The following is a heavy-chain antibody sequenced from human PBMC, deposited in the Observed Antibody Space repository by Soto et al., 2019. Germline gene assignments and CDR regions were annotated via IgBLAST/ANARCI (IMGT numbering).Heavy chain of an antibody. CDR3: ARGATVTATDAFXI. V-gene: IGHV1-8*01. CDR2: MNPNSGNT. CDR1: GYTFTSYD. D-gene: IGHD4-4*01. J-gene: IGHJ3*02. Sequence: ASVKVSCKASGYTFTSYDINWVRQATGQGLEWMGWMNPNSGNTGYAQKFQGRVTMTRNTSISTAYMELSSLRSEDTAVYYCARGATVTATDAFXIWGQGTMVTVSS.